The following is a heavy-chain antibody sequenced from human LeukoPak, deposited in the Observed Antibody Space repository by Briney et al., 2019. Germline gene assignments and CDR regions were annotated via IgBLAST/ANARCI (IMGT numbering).Heavy chain of an antibody. CDR2: ISSNGGST. CDR3: AKILGSSASGY. D-gene: IGHD6-6*01. CDR1: GFTFSSCA. Sequence: GGSLRLSCAASGFTFSSCAMHWVGQAPGKGLEYVSAISSNGGSTYYANSVKGRFTISRDNSKNTLYLQMNSLRADDTAVYYCAKILGSSASGYWGQGTLVTVSS. V-gene: IGHV3-64*01. J-gene: IGHJ4*02.